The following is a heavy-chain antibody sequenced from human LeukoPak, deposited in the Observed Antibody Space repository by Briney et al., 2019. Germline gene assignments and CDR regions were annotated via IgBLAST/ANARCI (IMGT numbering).Heavy chain of an antibody. Sequence: PSETLSLTCTVSGGSITICCWGWIRQPAGRGLDWIGRISSTGNTAYSPSLQSRVTMSVDTSKNQFSLKLYSLTAADTAVYYCARLPPSYRDSSKIYYYYYVDVWGKGTPVTVSS. CDR2: ISSTGNT. D-gene: IGHD6-6*01. CDR1: GGSITICC. J-gene: IGHJ6*03. V-gene: IGHV4-4*07. CDR3: ARLPPSYRDSSKIYYYYYVDV.